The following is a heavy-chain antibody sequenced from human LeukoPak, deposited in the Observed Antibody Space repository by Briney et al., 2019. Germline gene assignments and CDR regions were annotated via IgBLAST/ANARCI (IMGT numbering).Heavy chain of an antibody. Sequence: SETLSLTCIVSGGFISSYYWNWIRQPPGKGLEWIGYIYCSGSTNYNPSLKSRVTMSVDTSKNHFSLKLSSVTAADTAVYYCARWYYDSSGYRYFDYWGQGTLVTVSS. D-gene: IGHD3-22*01. CDR3: ARWYYDSSGYRYFDY. J-gene: IGHJ4*02. V-gene: IGHV4-59*01. CDR1: GGFISSYY. CDR2: IYCSGST.